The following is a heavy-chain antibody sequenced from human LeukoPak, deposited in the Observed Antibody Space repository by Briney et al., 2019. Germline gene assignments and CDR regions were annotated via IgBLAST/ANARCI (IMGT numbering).Heavy chain of an antibody. CDR2: IYNSGST. Sequence: PSETLSLTCTVSGDSISGYYWNWIRQPPGKGLEWIGYIYNSGSTSYNPSLKSRVTMSVDTSKNQFSLKLSSVTAADTAMYYCARYELTTGGLDYWGQGTLVTVSS. CDR1: GDSISGYY. CDR3: ARYELTTGGLDY. V-gene: IGHV4-59*01. D-gene: IGHD4-17*01. J-gene: IGHJ4*02.